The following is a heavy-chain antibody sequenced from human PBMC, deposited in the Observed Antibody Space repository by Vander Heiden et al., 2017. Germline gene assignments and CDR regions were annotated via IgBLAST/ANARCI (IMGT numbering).Heavy chain of an antibody. CDR2: SITIFGTA. J-gene: IGHJ4*02. D-gene: IGHD4-17*01. CDR3: ARVPVNGDYNLQLDY. CDR1: GGTFSSYA. Sequence: QVQLVQSGAEVKKPGSSVKVSCKASGGTFSSYALSWVGPAPGQGLGWMGGSITIFGTANYAQKFQGRVTITADESTSTAYMELSSLRSEDTAVYYCARVPVNGDYNLQLDYWGQGTLVTVSS. V-gene: IGHV1-69*01.